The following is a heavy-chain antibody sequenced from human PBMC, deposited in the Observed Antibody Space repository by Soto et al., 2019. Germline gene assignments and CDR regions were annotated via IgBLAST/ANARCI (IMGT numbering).Heavy chain of an antibody. Sequence: SETLSLTCTVSGGSISSYYWSWIRQPPGKGLEWIGHIYYSGSTNYNPSLKSRVTISVDTSKNQFSPKLSSVTAADTAVYYCARQYGGSYADYWGQGTLVTVSS. V-gene: IGHV4-59*08. CDR3: ARQYGGSYADY. CDR1: GGSISSYY. CDR2: IYYSGST. J-gene: IGHJ4*02. D-gene: IGHD1-26*01.